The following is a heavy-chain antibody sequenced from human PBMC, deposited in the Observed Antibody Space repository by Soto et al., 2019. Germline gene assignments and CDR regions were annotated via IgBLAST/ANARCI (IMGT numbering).Heavy chain of an antibody. CDR3: ARRIPFGYGMGV. V-gene: IGHV3-64*01. D-gene: IGHD2-21*01. Sequence: ESGGGLVQPGGSLRLSCAASGFTFSSYAMHWVRQAPGKGLEYVSDITSNGGNTDYASSVKGRFTISRDNSKNTLYLQMGSLRAEDMAVYYCARRIPFGYGMGVWGQGTTVTVSS. J-gene: IGHJ6*02. CDR2: ITSNGGNT. CDR1: GFTFSSYA.